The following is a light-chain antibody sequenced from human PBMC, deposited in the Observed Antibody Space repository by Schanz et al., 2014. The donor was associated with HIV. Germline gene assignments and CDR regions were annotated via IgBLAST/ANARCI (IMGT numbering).Light chain of an antibody. CDR2: KAS. Sequence: DIQLTQSPSFLSASVGDRVTITCRASQSISNWLAWYQQKPGKAPKLVIYKASNLESGVPSRFSGSRSGTEFTLTISSLQPDDFATYYCQQYRSYSRTFGQGTKVEIK. CDR3: QQYRSYSRT. V-gene: IGKV1-5*03. J-gene: IGKJ1*01. CDR1: QSISNW.